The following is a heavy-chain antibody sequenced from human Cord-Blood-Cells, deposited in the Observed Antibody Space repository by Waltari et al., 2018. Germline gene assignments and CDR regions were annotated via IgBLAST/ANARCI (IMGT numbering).Heavy chain of an antibody. J-gene: IGHJ3*02. Sequence: QVQLVQSGAEVKKPGDSGKVSCKTSGYTCTRYDVNWVRQATGQGLEWMGWMNPNSGNTGYAQKFQGRVTITRNTSISTAYMELSSLRSEDTAVYYCAREENWGVAFDIWGQGTMVTVSS. V-gene: IGHV1-8*03. D-gene: IGHD7-27*01. CDR2: MNPNSGNT. CDR1: GYTCTRYD. CDR3: AREENWGVAFDI.